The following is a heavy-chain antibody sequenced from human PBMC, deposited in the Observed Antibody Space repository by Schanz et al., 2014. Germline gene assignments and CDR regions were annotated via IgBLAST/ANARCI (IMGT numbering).Heavy chain of an antibody. D-gene: IGHD1-1*01. V-gene: IGHV3-13*01. CDR3: ARGTDWNLHY. CDR1: GFTLSNSD. J-gene: IGHJ4*02. CDR2: IGYLGDT. Sequence: EQLVESGGGLVKPGGSLRLSCAVSGFTLSNSDMHWVRQGTGKGLEWVSTIGYLGDTYYPDSVKGRFTVSRDSGQNSLYLQMNSLRAGDTAVYYCARGTDWNLHYWGQGALVTVSS.